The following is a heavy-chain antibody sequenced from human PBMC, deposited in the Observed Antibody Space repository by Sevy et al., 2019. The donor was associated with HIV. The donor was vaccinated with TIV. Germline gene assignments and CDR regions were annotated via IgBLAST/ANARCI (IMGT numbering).Heavy chain of an antibody. J-gene: IGHJ4*02. CDR2: INPNSGDT. CDR3: ASFANAADTQDY. CDR1: GYNFTDYY. D-gene: IGHD3-16*01. Sequence: VSAKVSCKASGYNFTDYYMHWVRQAPGQGLEWMGWINPNSGDTNYAQKFQDRVTMTRDTSISTAYMELSRLRSDDTAVFYCASFANAADTQDYWGQGTLVTVSS. V-gene: IGHV1-2*02.